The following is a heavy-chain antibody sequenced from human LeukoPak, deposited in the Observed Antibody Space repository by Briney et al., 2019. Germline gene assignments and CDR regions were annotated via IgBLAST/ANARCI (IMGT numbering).Heavy chain of an antibody. CDR1: GYTFTSNY. Sequence: ASGKVSCKASGYTFTSNYLHWVRQAPGHGPQWMGRINPSDGSTRYAQKFQGRVTITRDTSTSTVYMELSSLRSEDAAVFFCARELRRGGKQLGVYFDYWGKGTLVTVS. J-gene: IGHJ4*02. D-gene: IGHD1-1*01. CDR2: INPSDGST. V-gene: IGHV1-46*01. CDR3: ARELRRGGKQLGVYFDY.